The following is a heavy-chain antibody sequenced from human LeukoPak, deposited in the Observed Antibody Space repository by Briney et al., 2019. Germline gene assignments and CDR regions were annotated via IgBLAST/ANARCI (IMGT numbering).Heavy chain of an antibody. CDR3: AKDHRYCSSASCTDFDY. CDR1: GFTFSSYG. V-gene: IGHV3-30*18. CDR2: ISYDGSNK. Sequence: GRSLRLSCAASGFTFSSYGMHWVRQAPGKGLEWVAVISYDGSNKYYADSVKGRFTISRDNSKNTLYLQMNSLRAEDTAVYYCAKDHRYCSSASCTDFDYWGQGTLVTVSS. D-gene: IGHD2-2*01. J-gene: IGHJ4*02.